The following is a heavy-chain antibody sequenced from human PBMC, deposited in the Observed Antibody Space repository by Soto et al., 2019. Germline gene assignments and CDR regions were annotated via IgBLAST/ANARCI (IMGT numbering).Heavy chain of an antibody. Sequence: EVQLVESAGGLVQPGGSLRLSCVDSGFTFSSYWMSWVRQSPVKGLEWVGNIKQDGSEENYVDSVKGRFTISRDNAKNSMYLQMNSLRVEDTAVYYCARIAASGRGWDVWGQGTTVVVSS. CDR3: ARIAASGRGWDV. CDR2: IKQDGSEE. J-gene: IGHJ6*02. D-gene: IGHD6-13*01. V-gene: IGHV3-7*01. CDR1: GFTFSSYW.